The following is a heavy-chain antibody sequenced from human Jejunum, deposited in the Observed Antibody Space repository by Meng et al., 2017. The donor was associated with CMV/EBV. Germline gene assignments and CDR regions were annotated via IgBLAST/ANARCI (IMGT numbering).Heavy chain of an antibody. CDR2: IKSDGIST. CDR3: ARDRHYGADY. J-gene: IGHJ4*02. D-gene: IGHD4/OR15-4a*01. CDR1: GFTFRSYW. V-gene: IGHV3-74*01. Sequence: SCAASGFTFRSYWMHWVRQAPGKGVVWVSRIKSDGISTAYADSVKGRFTISRDNAKNTLYLQMNSLRAEDTAVYYCARDRHYGADYWGQGTLVTVSS.